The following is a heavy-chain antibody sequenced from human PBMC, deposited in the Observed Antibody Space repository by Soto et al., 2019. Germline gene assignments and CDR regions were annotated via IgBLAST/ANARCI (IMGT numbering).Heavy chain of an antibody. CDR3: ARGGHVVVVTAALDY. V-gene: IGHV1-46*01. D-gene: IGHD2-21*02. Sequence: QVQLMQSGAEVKKPGASVKVSCKASGDTFTDYYIHWVRQAPGQGLEWMGTVNPSGGHTTYAQHFLGRVTITRDTSTSTLYMELTSLTSDDTAVYYCARGGHVVVVTAALDYCGQGTLVTVSS. J-gene: IGHJ4*02. CDR2: VNPSGGHT. CDR1: GDTFTDYY.